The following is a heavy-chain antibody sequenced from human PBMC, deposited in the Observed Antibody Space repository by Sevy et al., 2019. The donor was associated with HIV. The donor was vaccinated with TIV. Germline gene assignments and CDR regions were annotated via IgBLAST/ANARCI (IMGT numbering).Heavy chain of an antibody. D-gene: IGHD2-15*01. Sequence: GGSLRLSCAASGFTFSDSWMTWVRQGPGKGLEWVANINQAGSDKYYVDSVRGRFPISGDNAKNSLYLQMNSLRVEDTALYYCAGGGFLSRYWGQGSLVTVSS. J-gene: IGHJ4*02. CDR3: AGGGFLSRY. CDR2: INQAGSDK. V-gene: IGHV3-7*01. CDR1: GFTFSDSW.